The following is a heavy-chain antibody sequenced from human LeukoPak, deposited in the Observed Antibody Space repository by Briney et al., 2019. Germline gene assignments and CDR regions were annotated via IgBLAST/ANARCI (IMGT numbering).Heavy chain of an antibody. Sequence: SGPTLVNPTQTLTLTCTFSGFSLSTSGVGVGWIRQPPGKALEWLALIYWDDDKRYSPSLKSRLTITKDTSKNQVVLPMTNMDPVDTATYYCAHRVPLGYCSGGSCYSGGWFDPWGQGTLVTVSS. J-gene: IGHJ5*02. CDR1: GFSLSTSGVG. CDR2: IYWDDDK. V-gene: IGHV2-5*02. D-gene: IGHD2-15*01. CDR3: AHRVPLGYCSGGSCYSGGWFDP.